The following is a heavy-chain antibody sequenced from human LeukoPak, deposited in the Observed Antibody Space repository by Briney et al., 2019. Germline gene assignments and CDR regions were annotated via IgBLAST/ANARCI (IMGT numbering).Heavy chain of an antibody. J-gene: IGHJ4*02. CDR3: ARIRYSYGVPTIDY. V-gene: IGHV4-59*08. CDR2: IYYSGST. D-gene: IGHD5-18*01. Sequence: SETLSLTCTVSGGFISSYYWSWIRQPPGKGLEWIGYIYYSGSTNYNPSLKSRVTISVDTSKNQFSLKLSSVTAADTAVYYCARIRYSYGVPTIDYWGQGTLVTVSS. CDR1: GGFISSYY.